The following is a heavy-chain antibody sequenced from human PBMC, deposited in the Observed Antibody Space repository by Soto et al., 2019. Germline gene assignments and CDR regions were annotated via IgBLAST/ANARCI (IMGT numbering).Heavy chain of an antibody. CDR3: AKWHTYNYDSLAFSGFDC. Sequence: GSLRLSCVASGFTFSSYAMTWVRQAPGKGLEWVSAISGGDGSPSYADSVKGRFTISRDNSKNTLYLHMNSLRADDTAAYYCAKWHTYNYDSLAFSGFDCWGQGXQVIVYS. J-gene: IGHJ4*02. CDR1: GFTFSSYA. D-gene: IGHD3-16*01. CDR2: ISGGDGSP. V-gene: IGHV3-23*01.